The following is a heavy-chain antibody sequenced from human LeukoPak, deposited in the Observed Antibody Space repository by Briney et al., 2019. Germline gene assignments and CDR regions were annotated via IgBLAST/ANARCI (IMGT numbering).Heavy chain of an antibody. CDR1: GYTLTELS. V-gene: IGHV1-24*01. J-gene: IGHJ4*02. Sequence: VASVKVSCKVSGYTLTELSMHWVRQAPGKGLEWMGGFDPEDGETIYAQRFQGRVTMTEDTSTDTAYMELSSLRSEDTAVYYCAKVGFSEMEWLLYSDHWGQGTLVTVSS. D-gene: IGHD3-3*01. CDR2: FDPEDGET. CDR3: AKVGFSEMEWLLYSDH.